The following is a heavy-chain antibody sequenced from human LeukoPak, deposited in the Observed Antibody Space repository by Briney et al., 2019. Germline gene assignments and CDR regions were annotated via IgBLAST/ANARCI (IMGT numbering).Heavy chain of an antibody. V-gene: IGHV3-48*01. CDR3: ARDGLYYDFWSGVDY. Sequence: WGSLRLSCAASGFTFSSYSMNWVRQAPGKGLEWVSYISSSSSTIYYADSVKGRFTISRDNAKNSLYLQMNSLRAEDTAVYYCARDGLYYDFWSGVDYWGQGTLVTVSS. CDR1: GFTFSSYS. D-gene: IGHD3-3*01. CDR2: ISSSSSTI. J-gene: IGHJ4*02.